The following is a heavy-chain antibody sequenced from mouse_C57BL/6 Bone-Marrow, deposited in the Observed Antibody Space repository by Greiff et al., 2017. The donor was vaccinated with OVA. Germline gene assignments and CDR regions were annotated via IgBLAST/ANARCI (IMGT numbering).Heavy chain of an antibody. D-gene: IGHD1-2*01. J-gene: IGHJ3*01. CDR1: GFSLTSYG. CDR2: IWGVGST. V-gene: IGHV2-6*01. CDR3: ASDHGGFAY. Sequence: VKLEESGPGLVAPSQSLSITCTVSGFSLTSYGVDWVRQSPGKGLEWLGVIWGVGSTNYNSALKSRLSISKDNSKSQVFLKMNSLQTDDTAMYYCASDHGGFAYWGQGTLVTVSA.